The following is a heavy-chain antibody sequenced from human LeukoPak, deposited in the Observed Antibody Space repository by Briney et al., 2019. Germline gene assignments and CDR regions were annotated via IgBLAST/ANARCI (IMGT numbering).Heavy chain of an antibody. CDR3: ARDPYCSSTSCYYNWFDP. V-gene: IGHV1-18*01. D-gene: IGHD2-2*01. CDR2: ISAYNGNT. CDR1: GYTFASYG. J-gene: IGHJ5*02. Sequence: ASVKVSCKASGYTFASYGISWVRQAPGQGLEWMGWISAYNGNTNYAQKLQGGVTMTTDTSTSTAYMELRSLRSDDTAVYYCARDPYCSSTSCYYNWFDPWGQGTLVTVSS.